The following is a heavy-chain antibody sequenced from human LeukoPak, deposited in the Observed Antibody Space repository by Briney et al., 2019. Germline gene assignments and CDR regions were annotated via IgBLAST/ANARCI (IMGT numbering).Heavy chain of an antibody. CDR3: ALAGHTHFDY. Sequence: GESLKISCKGFGYTFTSYWVAWVRQMPGKGLEWMGIIHPGDSDTRYSPSFQAQVTISVDKSTNTAYLQWSSLEASDTAIYHCALAGHTHFDYWGQGTLVTVSS. CDR1: GYTFTSYW. J-gene: IGHJ4*02. CDR2: IHPGDSDT. V-gene: IGHV5-51*01.